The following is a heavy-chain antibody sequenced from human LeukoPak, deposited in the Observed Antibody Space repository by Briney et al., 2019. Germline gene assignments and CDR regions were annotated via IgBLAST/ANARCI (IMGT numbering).Heavy chain of an antibody. CDR1: GYSFTNYW. D-gene: IGHD3-22*01. V-gene: IGHV5-51*01. J-gene: IGHJ4*02. CDR3: ARHGPYYYDSSGYLNDY. CDR2: IYYDDSET. Sequence: HGESLQISCKGGGYSFTNYWIGWGRQLPGKGREGMGVIYYDDSETQYSPSFQGQVTMSVDKSISTAYLQWSSLKASDTAMYYCARHGPYYYDSSGYLNDYWGQGTLVTVSS.